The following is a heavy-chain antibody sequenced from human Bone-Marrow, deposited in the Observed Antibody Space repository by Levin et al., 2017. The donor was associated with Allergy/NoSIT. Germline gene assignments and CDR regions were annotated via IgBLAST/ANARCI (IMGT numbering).Heavy chain of an antibody. V-gene: IGHV2-5*02. CDR3: AHMGIYFDGSSFDY. J-gene: IGHJ4*02. D-gene: IGHD3-22*01. CDR2: IYWDDDK. CDR1: GLSLSTRGAG. Sequence: SGPTLVKPTQTLTLTCTLSGLSLSTRGAGVGWIRQPPGKALEWLALIYWDDDKRYSSSLKSRLTITRDTSKNQVIRTMTNMDPVDTATYYCAHMGIYFDGSSFDYWGEGALVTVSS.